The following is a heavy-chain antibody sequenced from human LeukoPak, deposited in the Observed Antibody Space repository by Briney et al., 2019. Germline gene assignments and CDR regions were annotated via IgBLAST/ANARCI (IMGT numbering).Heavy chain of an antibody. CDR1: GYSISSGYY. V-gene: IGHV4-38-2*02. CDR2: IFHTGST. D-gene: IGHD3-22*01. J-gene: IGHJ4*02. CDR3: ARDRRYYDNSGHFFFDY. Sequence: PSETLSLTCTVSGYSISSGYYWGWIRQPPGKGLEWIGSIFHTGSTSYSPSLRSRVTISVDTSKNQFSLKLSSVTAADTAMYYCARDRRYYDNSGHFFFDYWGQGTLVPVSS.